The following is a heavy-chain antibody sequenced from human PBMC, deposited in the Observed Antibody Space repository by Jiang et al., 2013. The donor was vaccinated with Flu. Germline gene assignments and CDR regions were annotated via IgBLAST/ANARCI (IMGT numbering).Heavy chain of an antibody. V-gene: IGHV3-21*01. CDR2: ISSSSSYI. Sequence: WVSSISSSSSYIYYADSVKGRFTISRDNAKNSLYLQMNSLRAEDTAVYYCARDRHYCSGGSCYTAFDYWGQGTLVTVSS. J-gene: IGHJ4*02. D-gene: IGHD2-15*01. CDR3: ARDRHYCSGGSCYTAFDY.